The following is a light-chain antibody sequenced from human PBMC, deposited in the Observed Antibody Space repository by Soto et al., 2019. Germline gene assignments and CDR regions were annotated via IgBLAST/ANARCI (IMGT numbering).Light chain of an antibody. CDR2: GNT. CDR3: QSYDSSLSGYV. CDR1: SSNIGAGYP. V-gene: IGLV1-40*01. Sequence: QSVLTQPPSVSGAPGQRITTSCTGSSSNIGAGYPVHWYQQLPGTAPKLLIFGNTIRPSGVPDRFSGSRSGLAITGLQAEDEADYYCQSYDSSLSGYVFGTGTKVT. J-gene: IGLJ1*01.